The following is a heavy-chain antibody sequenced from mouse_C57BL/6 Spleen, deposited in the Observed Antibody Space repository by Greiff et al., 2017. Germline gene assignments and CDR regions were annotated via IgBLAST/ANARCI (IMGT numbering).Heavy chain of an antibody. D-gene: IGHD1-1*02. CDR2: IRSKSNNYAT. Sequence: EVMLVESGGGLVQPKGSLKLSCAASGFSFNTYAMNWVRQAPGKGLEWVARIRSKSNNYATYYADSVKDRFTISRDDSESMLYLQMNNLKTEDTAMYHCVRHGGYYFDYWGQGTTLTVSS. V-gene: IGHV10-1*01. CDR3: VRHGGYYFDY. J-gene: IGHJ2*01. CDR1: GFSFNTYA.